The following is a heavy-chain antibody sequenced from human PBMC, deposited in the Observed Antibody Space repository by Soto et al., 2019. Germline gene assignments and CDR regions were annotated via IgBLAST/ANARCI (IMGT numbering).Heavy chain of an antibody. CDR1: XXTXXXYA. CDR3: AXXGGXGALDY. D-gene: IGHD3-16*01. Sequence: EVQLLESGGGLVQPGGSLRLSCAAXXXTXXXYAXSWVRXAXXXGLEWVSAISGSGGSTYYADSVKGRFTISRDNSKNTLYLQMNSLRAEDTAVYYCAXXGGXGALDYWGQGTLVTVSS. J-gene: IGHJ4*02. V-gene: IGHV3-23*01. CDR2: ISGSGGST.